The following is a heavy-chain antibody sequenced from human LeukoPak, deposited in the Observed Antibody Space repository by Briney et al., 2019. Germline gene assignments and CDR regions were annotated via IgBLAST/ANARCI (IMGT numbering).Heavy chain of an antibody. D-gene: IGHD3-22*01. J-gene: IGHJ4*02. CDR3: ARQRDYYDSSGPIDY. V-gene: IGHV4-34*01. CDR2: INHSGST. CDR1: GGSFSGYY. Sequence: SETLSLTCAVYGGSFSGYYWSWIRQPPGKGLEWIGEINHSGSTNYNPSLKSRVTISVGTSKNQFSLKLSSVTAADTAVYYCARQRDYYDSSGPIDYWGQGTLVTVSS.